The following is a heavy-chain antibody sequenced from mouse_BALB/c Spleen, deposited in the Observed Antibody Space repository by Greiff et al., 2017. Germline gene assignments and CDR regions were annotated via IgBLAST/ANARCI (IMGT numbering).Heavy chain of an antibody. CDR2: ISYSGST. D-gene: IGHD2-1*01. V-gene: IGHV3-2*02. J-gene: IGHJ2*01. CDR1: GYSITSDYV. Sequence: EVKLLESGPGLVKPSQSLSFTCTVTGYSITSDYVWYWNRQFPENKLEWVGYISYSGSTSYNPSLKSRISITRDTSKNQFFLQLNSVTTEDTATCYCARGGNPDDWGQGTTLTVSS. CDR3: ARGGNPDD.